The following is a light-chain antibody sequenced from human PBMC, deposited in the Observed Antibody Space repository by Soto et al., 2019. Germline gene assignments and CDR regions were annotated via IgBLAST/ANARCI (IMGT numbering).Light chain of an antibody. Sequence: QLVLTQPPSVSGAPGQRVTISCTGSSSNIGAGYDVHWYQQFPGTAPKLLIHDNTNRPSGVPDRFSGSRSGSSASLAITGLQAEDEAAYYCQSYDYNLSAVLFGGGTKLTVL. CDR3: QSYDYNLSAVL. CDR1: SSNIGAGYD. J-gene: IGLJ2*01. V-gene: IGLV1-40*01. CDR2: DNT.